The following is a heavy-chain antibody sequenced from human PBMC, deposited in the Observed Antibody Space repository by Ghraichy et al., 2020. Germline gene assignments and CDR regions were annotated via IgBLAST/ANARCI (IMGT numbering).Heavy chain of an antibody. D-gene: IGHD2-15*01. Sequence: GESLNISCAASGFTFSRFAMSWVRQAPGKGLEWVSVIGGSGGSTYYADSVKGRFTISRDNSKNTLYLQINSLRAEDTAVYYCAKDYSRVDAFDIWGQGTMVTVSS. J-gene: IGHJ3*02. CDR2: IGGSGGST. V-gene: IGHV3-23*01. CDR1: GFTFSRFA. CDR3: AKDYSRVDAFDI.